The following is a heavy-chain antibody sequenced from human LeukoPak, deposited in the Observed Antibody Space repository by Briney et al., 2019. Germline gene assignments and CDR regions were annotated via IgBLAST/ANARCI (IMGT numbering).Heavy chain of an antibody. Sequence: ASVKVSCKASGYSFTNYGISWVRQAPGQGLEWMGWISAYNGITKYAQKFQGRVTMTTDTSTTTAYMELRSLRSDDTAIYYCARGRGGSAYFSRGDSWGQGTLVTVSS. J-gene: IGHJ4*02. CDR1: GYSFTNYG. CDR2: ISAYNGIT. CDR3: ARGRGGSAYFSRGDS. D-gene: IGHD2-15*01. V-gene: IGHV1-18*01.